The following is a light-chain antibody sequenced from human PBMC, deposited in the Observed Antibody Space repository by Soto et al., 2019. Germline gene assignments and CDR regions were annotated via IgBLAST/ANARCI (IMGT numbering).Light chain of an antibody. V-gene: IGKV1-5*03. Sequence: DIQKTQSPSTLSASVGDRVTLTCRASQTINSWLAWYQQKPGKAPRLLIYKASSLESGVPSRFSGSGSGTEFTLTISSLQPDDFATYYCQQYGSLPYTFGQGTKLDIK. CDR3: QQYGSLPYT. CDR1: QTINSW. CDR2: KAS. J-gene: IGKJ2*01.